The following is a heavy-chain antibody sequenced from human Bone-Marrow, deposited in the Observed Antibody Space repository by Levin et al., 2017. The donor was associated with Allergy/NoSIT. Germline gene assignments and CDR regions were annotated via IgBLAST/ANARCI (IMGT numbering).Heavy chain of an antibody. CDR1: GVSIHVDNNY. V-gene: IGHV4-31*03. CDR2: IQNSGRT. CDR3: ARVFRTPSSGYYYFDY. Sequence: SQTLSLTCTASGVSIHVDNNYWSWIRQHPGKGLEWIGYIQNSGRTYYNPSLRSRPIMSVDVSKNQFSLQLSSVTAADTAVYHCARVFRTPSSGYYYFDYWGQGALVTVSS. J-gene: IGHJ4*02. D-gene: IGHD3-22*01.